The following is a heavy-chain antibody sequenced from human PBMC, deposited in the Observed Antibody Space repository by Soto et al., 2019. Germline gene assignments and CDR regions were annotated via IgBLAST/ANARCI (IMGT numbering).Heavy chain of an antibody. V-gene: IGHV2-5*02. CDR2: IYWDDDK. J-gene: IGHJ5*02. CDR3: AQRLPHYGLGRERGNLFDP. CDR1: GFSLSTTGVG. Sequence: QITLKESGPTLVRPTQTLTLTCTFSGFSLSTTGVGVGWIRQPPGKALEWLALIYWDDDKRYSPSLKSRLTITKDTSKNEVILTMTNMDPVDTARYYCAQRLPHYGLGRERGNLFDPWGQGTLVTLSS. D-gene: IGHD3-10*01.